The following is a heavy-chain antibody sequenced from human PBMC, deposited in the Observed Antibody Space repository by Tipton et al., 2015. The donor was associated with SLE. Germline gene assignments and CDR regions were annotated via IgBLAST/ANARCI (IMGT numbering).Heavy chain of an antibody. CDR2: IYYSGAT. V-gene: IGHV4-39*01. CDR1: GGSISSGDDY. J-gene: IGHJ5*02. D-gene: IGHD6-13*01. CDR3: ARVVKGSSWYWFDP. Sequence: TLSLTCTVSGGSISSGDDYWGWIRQPPGKGLEWIGSIYYSGATYYKLSLKSRVTMSVATSKNQFSLKLSSVTASDTAVYYCARVVKGSSWYWFDPWGQGTLVTVSS.